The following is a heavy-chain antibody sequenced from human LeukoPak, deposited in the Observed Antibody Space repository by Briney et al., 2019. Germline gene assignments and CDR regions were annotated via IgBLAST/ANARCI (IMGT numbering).Heavy chain of an antibody. V-gene: IGHV3-30*18. Sequence: PGRSLRLSCAASGFTFSSYGMHWVRQAPGKGLEWVAVISYDGSNKYYADSVKGRFTISRDNSKNTLYLQMNSLRAEDTAVYYCAKGNYDYVWGSDDAFDIWGQGTMVTVSS. D-gene: IGHD3-16*01. J-gene: IGHJ3*02. CDR2: ISYDGSNK. CDR1: GFTFSSYG. CDR3: AKGNYDYVWGSDDAFDI.